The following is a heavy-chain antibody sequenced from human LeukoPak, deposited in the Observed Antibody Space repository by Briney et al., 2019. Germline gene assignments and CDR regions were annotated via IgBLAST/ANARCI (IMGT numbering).Heavy chain of an antibody. CDR1: GFTFSSYG. Sequence: GGSLSLSCAASGFTFSSYGMHWVRQAPGKGLEWVAFIRYDGSNKYYADSVKGRFTISRDNSKNTLYLQMNSLRAEDTAVYYCAKDPQYGVSLDYFDYWGQGTLVTVSS. CDR3: AKDPQYGVSLDYFDY. J-gene: IGHJ4*02. CDR2: IRYDGSNK. V-gene: IGHV3-30*02. D-gene: IGHD4-17*01.